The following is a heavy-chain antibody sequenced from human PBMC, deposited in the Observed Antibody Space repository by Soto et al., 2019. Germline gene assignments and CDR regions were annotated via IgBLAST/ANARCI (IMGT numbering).Heavy chain of an antibody. CDR1: GFTFSSYA. D-gene: IGHD3-10*01. V-gene: IGHV3-23*01. J-gene: IGHJ4*02. CDR2: ISGSGGST. Sequence: GGSLRLSCAASGFTFSSYAMSWVRQAPGKGLEWVSAISGSGGSTYYADSVKGRFTISRDNSKNTLYLQMNSLRAEDTAVYYCAKDPSLQLWFGELLSDYFDYWGQGTLVTVSS. CDR3: AKDPSLQLWFGELLSDYFDY.